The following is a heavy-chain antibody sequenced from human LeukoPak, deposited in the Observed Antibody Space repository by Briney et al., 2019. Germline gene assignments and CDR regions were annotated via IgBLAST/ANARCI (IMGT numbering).Heavy chain of an antibody. CDR1: GFTFSSYA. V-gene: IGHV3-30*19. J-gene: IGHJ4*02. D-gene: IGHD3-22*01. Sequence: GGSLRLSCAASGFTFSSYAMHWVRQAPGKGLEWVSFISSDGSQKYYADSVKGRFTISRDNSKNTLYLQLNSLRVEDTAVYYCAREHGRSGYFDYWGQGTLVSVSS. CDR3: AREHGRSGYFDY. CDR2: ISSDGSQK.